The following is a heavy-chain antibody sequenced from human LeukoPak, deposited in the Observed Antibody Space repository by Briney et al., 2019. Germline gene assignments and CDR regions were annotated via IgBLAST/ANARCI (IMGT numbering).Heavy chain of an antibody. CDR3: ARGRDIVVVVAAAHPYYFDY. CDR1: GGSFSGYY. Sequence: SETLSLTCAVYGGSFSGYYWSWIRQPPGKGLEWIGEINHSGSTNYNPSLKSRVTISVDTSKNQFSLKLSSVTAADTAVYYRARGRDIVVVVAAAHPYYFDYWGQGTPVTVSS. D-gene: IGHD2-15*01. CDR2: INHSGST. V-gene: IGHV4-34*01. J-gene: IGHJ4*02.